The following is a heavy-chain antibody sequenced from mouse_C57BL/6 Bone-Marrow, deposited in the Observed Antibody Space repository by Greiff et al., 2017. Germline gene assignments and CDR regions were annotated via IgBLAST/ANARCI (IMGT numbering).Heavy chain of an antibody. CDR1: GFSLTSYG. D-gene: IGHD1-1*01. Sequence: VKVEESGPGLVQPSQSLSITCTVSGFSLTSYGVHWVRQSPGKGLEWLGVIWSGGSTDYNAAFISRLSISKDNSKSQVFFKMNSLQADDTAIYYCARVTTVVHFDYWGQGTTLTVSS. J-gene: IGHJ2*01. V-gene: IGHV2-2*01. CDR3: ARVTTVVHFDY. CDR2: IWSGGST.